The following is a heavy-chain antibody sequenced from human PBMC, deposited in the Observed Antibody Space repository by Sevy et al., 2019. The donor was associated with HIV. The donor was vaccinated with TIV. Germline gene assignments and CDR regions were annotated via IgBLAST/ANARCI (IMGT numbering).Heavy chain of an antibody. V-gene: IGHV3-7*01. J-gene: IGHJ4*02. Sequence: GGSLSLSCKASGFTFSSFWMQWVRQAPGKGLEWVANIRQDGNELYYVDSVKGRFTISRYNAKNALYLQMDGLRVEDTAVYHCARRYFDLWGQGTLVTVSS. CDR1: GFTFSSFW. CDR2: IRQDGNEL. CDR3: ARRYFDL.